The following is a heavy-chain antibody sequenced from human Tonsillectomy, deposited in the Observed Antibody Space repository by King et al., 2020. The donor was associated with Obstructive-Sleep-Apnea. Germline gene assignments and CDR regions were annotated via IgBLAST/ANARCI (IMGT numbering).Heavy chain of an antibody. CDR2: IQQDGSEK. J-gene: IGHJ4*02. D-gene: IGHD3-22*01. CDR1: RFTFSGYC. Sequence: VQLVESGGGLVQPGGSLRLSCVASRFTFSGYCMSWVRQAPGKGLEWVASIQQDGSEKYYVDSVKGRFTVSRDNAKNSRCLQMNSLRAEDTAVYYCARDMVTSYYYDSSGYFDYWGQGTLVTVSS. V-gene: IGHV3-7*01. CDR3: ARDMVTSYYYDSSGYFDY.